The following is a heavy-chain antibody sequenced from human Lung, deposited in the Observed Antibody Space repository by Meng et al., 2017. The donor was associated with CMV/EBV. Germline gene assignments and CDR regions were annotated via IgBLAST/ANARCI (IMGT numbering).Heavy chain of an antibody. D-gene: IGHD7-27*01. Sequence: SXXVSCKASGYTFTAHYFHWVRQAPGQGLEWMGWIHPHRGDTNYAQQFQGRVTLTRDTSINTGYMELTRLTSDDTAVYYCARDNNWGPDYWGQGTLVTVPQ. CDR2: IHPHRGDT. CDR3: ARDNNWGPDY. J-gene: IGHJ4*02. V-gene: IGHV1-2*02. CDR1: GYTFTAHY.